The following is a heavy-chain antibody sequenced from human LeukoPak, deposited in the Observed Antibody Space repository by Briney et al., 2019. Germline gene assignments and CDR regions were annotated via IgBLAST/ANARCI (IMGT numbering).Heavy chain of an antibody. V-gene: IGHV3-23*01. Sequence: PGGSLRLSCAASGFTFNKYAMSWVRQAPGKGLEWVSTISGSGGSTYYADSVKGRFTISRDNSKNTLYLQMNSLRAEDTAVYYCAKESGSRSWPIDYWGQGTLVTVSS. CDR1: GFTFNKYA. CDR3: AKESGSRSWPIDY. D-gene: IGHD6-13*01. CDR2: ISGSGGST. J-gene: IGHJ4*02.